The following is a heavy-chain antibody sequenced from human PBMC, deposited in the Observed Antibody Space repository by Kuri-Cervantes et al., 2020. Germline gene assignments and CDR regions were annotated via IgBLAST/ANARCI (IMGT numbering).Heavy chain of an antibody. CDR1: GFTFSSYS. J-gene: IGHJ6*02. Sequence: GGSLRLSCAASGFTFSSYSMNWVRQAPGKGLEWVSYISSSSSTIYYADSVKGRFTISRDNSKNTLYLQMNSLRAEDTAVYYCAKDLLSLYYYDSSGYPPLPYYGMDVWGQGTTVTVSS. D-gene: IGHD3-22*01. CDR2: ISSSSSTI. V-gene: IGHV3-48*01. CDR3: AKDLLSLYYYDSSGYPPLPYYGMDV.